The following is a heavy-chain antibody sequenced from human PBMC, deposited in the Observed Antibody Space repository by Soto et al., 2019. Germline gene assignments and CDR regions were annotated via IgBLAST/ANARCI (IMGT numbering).Heavy chain of an antibody. J-gene: IGHJ4*02. V-gene: IGHV3-48*01. D-gene: IGHD6-19*01. CDR1: GFTFSSYS. CDR3: ARSSWGGIAVAPLVD. CDR2: ISSSSSTI. Sequence: PGGSLRLSCAASGFTFSSYSMNWVRQAPGKGLEWVSYISSSSSTIYYADSVKGRFTISRDNAKNSLYLQMNSMRAEDTAVYYCARSSWGGIAVAPLVDWGQGTLVTVSS.